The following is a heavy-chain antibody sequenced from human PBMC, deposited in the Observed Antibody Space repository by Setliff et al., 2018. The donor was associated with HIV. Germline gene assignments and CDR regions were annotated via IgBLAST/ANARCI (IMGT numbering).Heavy chain of an antibody. CDR2: IGAVGAPT. CDR3: ARGVPLLPPNF. Sequence: PGGSLRLSCAASGFTFSTYAMGWVRQAAGKGLEWVSTIGAVGAPTFYAESVKGRFTVSKDNSKDTLYLQMTSLRDEDTAIYYCARGVPLLPPNFWGQGTLVTVSS. D-gene: IGHD2-15*01. J-gene: IGHJ4*02. CDR1: GFTFSTYA. V-gene: IGHV3-23*01.